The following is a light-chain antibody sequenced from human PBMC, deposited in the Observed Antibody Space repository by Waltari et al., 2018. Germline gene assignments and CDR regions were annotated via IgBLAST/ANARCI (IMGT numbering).Light chain of an antibody. Sequence: QSALTQPRPVSGSPGQSVTISCTGTSSDVGGYNSVSWSQQPPGKAPKPMIYDVSKRPAGVPDRFSGSKSGNTASLTISGLQAEDEADYYCCSYAGSYTFEGVFGGVTKLTVL. V-gene: IGLV2-11*01. CDR3: CSYAGSYTFEGV. CDR1: SSDVGGYNS. CDR2: DVS. J-gene: IGLJ2*01.